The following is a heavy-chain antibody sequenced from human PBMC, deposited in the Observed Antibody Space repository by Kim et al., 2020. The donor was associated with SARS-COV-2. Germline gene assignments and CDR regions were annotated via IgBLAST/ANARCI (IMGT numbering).Heavy chain of an antibody. CDR2: IVVGSGNT. Sequence: SVKVSCKASGFTFTSSAVQWVRQARGQRLEWIGWIVVGSGNTNYAQKFQERVTITRDMSTSTAYMELSSLRSEDTAVYYCAASGGYDILNLPYGMDVWGQGTTVTVSS. J-gene: IGHJ6*02. CDR1: GFTFTSSA. V-gene: IGHV1-58*01. CDR3: AASGGYDILNLPYGMDV. D-gene: IGHD3-9*01.